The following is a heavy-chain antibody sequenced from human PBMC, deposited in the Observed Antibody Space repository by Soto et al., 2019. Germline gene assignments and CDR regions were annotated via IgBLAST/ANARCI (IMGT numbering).Heavy chain of an antibody. CDR1: GFTFIRYA. D-gene: IGHD4-4*01. CDR3: AKEHYNRYYYYGMDV. CDR2: ISGSGDST. J-gene: IGHJ6*02. Sequence: EVQLLESGGGLAQPGGSLRLSCAASGFTFIRYAMNWVRQAPGKGLEWVSAISGSGDSTYYADSVKGRFTISRDNSRNTVYLKMNRLRAEDTAIYYCAKEHYNRYYYYGMDVWGQGTTVTVSS. V-gene: IGHV3-23*01.